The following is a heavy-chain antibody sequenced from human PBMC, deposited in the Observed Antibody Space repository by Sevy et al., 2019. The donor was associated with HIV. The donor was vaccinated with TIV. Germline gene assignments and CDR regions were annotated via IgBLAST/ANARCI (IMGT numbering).Heavy chain of an antibody. Sequence: GGSLRLSCAASGFTFSNYALTWVRQAPGKGLDWVSSITGGSTTIYYADSVKGRFTVSRDNSNNTLYLHINSLRAEDTAVYYCARDGLYGGNFEYFQHWGQGTLVTVSS. CDR1: GFTFSNYA. J-gene: IGHJ1*01. V-gene: IGHV3-23*01. CDR2: ITGGSTTI. D-gene: IGHD4-17*01. CDR3: ARDGLYGGNFEYFQH.